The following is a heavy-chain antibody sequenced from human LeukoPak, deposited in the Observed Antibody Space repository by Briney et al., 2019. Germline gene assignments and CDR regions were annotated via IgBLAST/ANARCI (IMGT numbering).Heavy chain of an antibody. J-gene: IGHJ6*02. D-gene: IGHD3-22*01. CDR2: SRNKANSYTT. CDR3: ARDRTSITMIVVVIGYGMDV. V-gene: IGHV3-72*01. Sequence: GGSLRLSCAGSGFTFSDHYMDWVRQAPGKGLEWVGRSRNKANSYTTKYAASVEGRFTISRDDSKDSLYLQMNSLKTEDTAVYYCARDRTSITMIVVVIGYGMDVWGQGTTVTVSS. CDR1: GFTFSDHY.